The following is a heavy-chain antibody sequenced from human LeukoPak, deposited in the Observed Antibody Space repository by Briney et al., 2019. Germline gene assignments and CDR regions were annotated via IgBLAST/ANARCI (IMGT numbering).Heavy chain of an antibody. D-gene: IGHD5-12*01. CDR2: ISSSSSYI. J-gene: IGHJ4*02. CDR3: ARESGYSGYDLDY. Sequence: GGSLRLSCVASGFTFTTYSMNWVRQAPGKGLEWVSCISSSSSYIYYADSMKGRFTISRDNAKNSLYLQMNSLRAEDTAVYYCARESGYSGYDLDYWGQGTLVTVSS. V-gene: IGHV3-21*01. CDR1: GFTFTTYS.